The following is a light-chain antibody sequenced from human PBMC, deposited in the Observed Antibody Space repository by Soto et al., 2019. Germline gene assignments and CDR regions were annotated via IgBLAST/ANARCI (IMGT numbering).Light chain of an antibody. CDR3: QQYSNPPGT. Sequence: LSTGARATLSCRALQSLRSRNLAWYQQKPGQAPRPLIYGVSSRATGVPDRFSGSGSGTDFTLTISRLEPDDVAVYYCQQYSNPPGTFGQGTKVDIK. V-gene: IGKV3-20*01. J-gene: IGKJ1*01. CDR2: GVS. CDR1: QSLRSRN.